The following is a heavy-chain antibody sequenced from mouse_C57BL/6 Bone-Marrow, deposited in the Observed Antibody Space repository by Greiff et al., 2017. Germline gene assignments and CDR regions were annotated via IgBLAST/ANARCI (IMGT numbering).Heavy chain of an antibody. CDR3: AREGYYGSYGFAY. V-gene: IGHV1-69*01. Sequence: QVQLQQPGAELVMPGASVKLSCKASGYTFTSYWMHWVKQRPGQGLEWIGEIDPSDSYPNYNPKFKGKSTLTVDKSSSTASMQLSSLTSEDSAVYYCAREGYYGSYGFAYWGQGTLVTVSA. J-gene: IGHJ3*01. CDR1: GYTFTSYW. D-gene: IGHD2-1*01. CDR2: IDPSDSYP.